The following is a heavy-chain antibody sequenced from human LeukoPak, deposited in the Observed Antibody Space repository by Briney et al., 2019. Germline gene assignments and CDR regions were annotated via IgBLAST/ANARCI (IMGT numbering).Heavy chain of an antibody. CDR2: ISSSGSTI. D-gene: IGHD3-10*02. CDR3: AELGITMIGGV. V-gene: IGHV3-48*04. J-gene: IGHJ6*04. Sequence: GGSLRLSCAASGFTFSSYSMSWVRQAPGKGLEWVSSISSSGSTIYYADSVKGRFTISRDNAKNSLYLQMNSLRAEDTAVYYCAELGITMIGGVWGKGTTVTISS. CDR1: GFTFSSYS.